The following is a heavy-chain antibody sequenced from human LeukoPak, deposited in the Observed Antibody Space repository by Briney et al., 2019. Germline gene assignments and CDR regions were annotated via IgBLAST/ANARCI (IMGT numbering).Heavy chain of an antibody. CDR2: IIPIFGTA. Sequence: GASVKVSCKASGGTFSSYAISWVRQAPGQGLEWMGGIIPIFGTANYAQKLQGRVTMTTDTSTSTAYMELRSLRSDDTAVYYCARGDSSGTYLSWGQGTLVTVSS. CDR3: ARGDSSGTYLS. CDR1: GGTFSSYA. D-gene: IGHD3-22*01. V-gene: IGHV1-69*05. J-gene: IGHJ5*02.